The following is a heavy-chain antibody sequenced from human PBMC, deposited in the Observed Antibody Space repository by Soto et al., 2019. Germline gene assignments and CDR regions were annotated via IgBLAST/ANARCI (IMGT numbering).Heavy chain of an antibody. CDR2: INSDGSST. J-gene: IGHJ2*01. CDR3: ARAPANWDRTYWYFDV. D-gene: IGHD7-27*01. CDR1: GFTFSSYW. Sequence: EVQLVESGGGLVQPGGSLRLSCATSGFTFSSYWMHWVRQAPGKGLVWVSRINSDGSSTTYADSVKGRFTISRDNAKNTVYLQMNSLRAEDTAVYYRARAPANWDRTYWYFDVWGRGTLVTVSS. V-gene: IGHV3-74*01.